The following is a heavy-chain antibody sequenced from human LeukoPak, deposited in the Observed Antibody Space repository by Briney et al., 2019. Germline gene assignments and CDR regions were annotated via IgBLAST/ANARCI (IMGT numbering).Heavy chain of an antibody. D-gene: IGHD1-26*01. CDR1: GGSISSSNYY. V-gene: IGHV4-39*01. J-gene: IGHJ3*01. Sequence: SETLSLTCTVSGGSISSSNYYWGLIRQPPGKGLEWIGSIYYSGNTYYNPSLKSRVTISVDTSKNQFSLKLTSVTAADTAVYYCAHFKGGSFDFWGQGTMVTVSS. CDR2: IYYSGNT. CDR3: AHFKGGSFDF.